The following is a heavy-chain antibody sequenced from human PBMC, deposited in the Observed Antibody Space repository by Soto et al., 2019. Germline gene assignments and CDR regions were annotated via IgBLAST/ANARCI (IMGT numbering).Heavy chain of an antibody. CDR3: ARHGVGDILTGQPDY. CDR1: GYSFTTYW. V-gene: IGHV5-51*01. D-gene: IGHD3-9*01. Sequence: EVQLVQSGAEVKKPGESLKISCKGSGYSFTTYWIGWVRQMPGKGLEWMGIIYPGDSDTRYSPSFQGQVTISADKSISTAYLQRSSVKASDIAMYYCARHGVGDILTGQPDYWGQGTLVSVSS. J-gene: IGHJ4*02. CDR2: IYPGDSDT.